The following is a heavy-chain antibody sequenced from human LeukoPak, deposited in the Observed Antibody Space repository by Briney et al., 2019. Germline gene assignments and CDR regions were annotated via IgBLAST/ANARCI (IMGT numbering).Heavy chain of an antibody. V-gene: IGHV1-69*05. Sequence: SVKVSCKASGGTFSSYAISWVRLAPGQGLEWMGGIIPIFGTANYAQKFQGRVTITTDESTSTAYMELSSLRSEDTAVYYCARGGEPQTLIAALDYWGQGTLVTVSS. CDR1: GGTFSSYA. D-gene: IGHD6-6*01. J-gene: IGHJ4*02. CDR2: IIPIFGTA. CDR3: ARGGEPQTLIAALDY.